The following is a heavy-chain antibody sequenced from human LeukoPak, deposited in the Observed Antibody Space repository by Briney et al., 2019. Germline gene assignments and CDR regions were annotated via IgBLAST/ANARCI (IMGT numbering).Heavy chain of an antibody. CDR1: GFTFSNAW. CDR3: TTGDGFGSGSYELDY. V-gene: IGHV3-15*01. J-gene: IGHJ4*02. D-gene: IGHD3-10*01. Sequence: GGSLRLSCAASGFTFSNAWMSWVRQAPGKGLEWVGRIKSKTDGGTTDYAAPVNGRFTISRDDSKNTLYLQMSSLKTEDTAVYYCTTGDGFGSGSYELDYWGQGTLVTVSS. CDR2: IKSKTDGGTT.